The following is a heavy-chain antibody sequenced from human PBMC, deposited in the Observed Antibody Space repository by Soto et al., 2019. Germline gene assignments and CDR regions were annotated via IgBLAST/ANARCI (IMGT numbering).Heavy chain of an antibody. V-gene: IGHV3-66*01. CDR2: IYSGGST. D-gene: IGHD2-15*01. CDR3: AADRGLRSGGSCYPYYYYYGMDV. J-gene: IGHJ6*02. Sequence: GGSLRLSCAASGFTVSNNYMSWVRQAPGKGLEYVSVIYSGGSTYYADSVKGRFTISRDNSKNTLYLQMNSLRSEDTAVYYCAADRGLRSGGSCYPYYYYYGMDVWGQGTTVTVSS. CDR1: GFTVSNNY.